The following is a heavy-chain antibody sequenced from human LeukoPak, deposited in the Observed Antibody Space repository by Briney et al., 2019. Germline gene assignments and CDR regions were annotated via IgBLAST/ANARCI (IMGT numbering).Heavy chain of an antibody. CDR2: ISYDGSNK. V-gene: IGHV3-30-3*01. CDR1: GFTFSSYA. CDR3: ARLVVPACYIDY. J-gene: IGHJ4*02. D-gene: IGHD2-2*01. Sequence: PGGSLRLSCAASGFTFSSYAMHWVRQAPGKGLEWVAVISYDGSNKYYADSVKGRFTISRDNSKNTLYLQMNSLRAEDTAVYYCARLVVPACYIDYWGQGTLVTVSS.